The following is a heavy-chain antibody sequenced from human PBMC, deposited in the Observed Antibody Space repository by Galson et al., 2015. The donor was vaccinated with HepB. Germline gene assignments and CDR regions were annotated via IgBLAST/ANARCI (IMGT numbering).Heavy chain of an antibody. CDR3: ARGTKVKQWLASLDY. J-gene: IGHJ4*02. CDR1: GYTFTSYA. V-gene: IGHV1-3*01. Sequence: SVKVSCKASGYTFTSYAMHWVRQAPGQRLEWMGWINAGNGNTKYSQKFQGRVTITRDTSASTAYMELSSLRSEDTAVYYCARGTKVKQWLASLDYWGQGTLVTVSS. CDR2: INAGNGNT. D-gene: IGHD6-19*01.